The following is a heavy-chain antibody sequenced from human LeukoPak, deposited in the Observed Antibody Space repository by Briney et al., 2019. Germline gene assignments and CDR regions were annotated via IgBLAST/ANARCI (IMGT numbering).Heavy chain of an antibody. J-gene: IGHJ4*02. V-gene: IGHV1-24*01. CDR1: GYTLNELS. Sequence: ASVRVSRKASGYTLNELSIHWVRQAPGKGLEWMGGFDPEDGETIYAQKFRGRLTMTEDTSTDTAYMELSSLRSDDTAVYYCTTDLDYWGQGSLVTVSS. CDR3: TTDLDY. CDR2: FDPEDGET.